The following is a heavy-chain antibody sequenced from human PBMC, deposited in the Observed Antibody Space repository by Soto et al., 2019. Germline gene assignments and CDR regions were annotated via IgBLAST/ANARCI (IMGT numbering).Heavy chain of an antibody. CDR3: AKRYCSGGSCFYFDY. CDR2: ISGSGGST. Sequence: GGSLRLSCAASGFTFSSYAMSWVRQAPGKGLEWVSAISGSGGSTYYADSVKGRFTISRDNSKNTLYLQMNSLRAEDTAVYYCAKRYCSGGSCFYFDYWGQGTLVTVSS. V-gene: IGHV3-23*01. CDR1: GFTFSSYA. J-gene: IGHJ4*02. D-gene: IGHD2-15*01.